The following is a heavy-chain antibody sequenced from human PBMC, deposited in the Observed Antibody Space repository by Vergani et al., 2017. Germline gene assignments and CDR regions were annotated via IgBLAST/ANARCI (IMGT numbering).Heavy chain of an antibody. D-gene: IGHD3-16*02. CDR3: AREGFYDYVWGSYRLRGGYFFDY. CDR1: GYTFNSYA. V-gene: IGHV1-3*01. Sequence: QVQLVQSGAEVKKPGASVKVSCKASGYTFNSYAIHWVRQAPGQRLEWMVWINAGNGNTKYSQKFKGRVTITRDTSASTAYMELSSLSSEDTAVYYCAREGFYDYVWGSYRLRGGYFFDYWGQGTLVTVSS. CDR2: INAGNGNT. J-gene: IGHJ4*01.